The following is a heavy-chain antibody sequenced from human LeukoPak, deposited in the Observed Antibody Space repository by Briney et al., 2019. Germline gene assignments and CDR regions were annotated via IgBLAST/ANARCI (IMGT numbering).Heavy chain of an antibody. Sequence: PSETLSLTCTVSGGSISSGGYFWRWLRQHPGKGLEWIGYIYYSGSTYYNPSPKSRVTISVDTSKNQFSLKLSSVTAADTALYYCTRQTTVTSRWWYFDLWGRGTLVPVSS. CDR2: IYYSGST. CDR1: GGSISSGGYF. D-gene: IGHD4-17*01. J-gene: IGHJ2*01. CDR3: TRQTTVTSRWWYFDL. V-gene: IGHV4-31*03.